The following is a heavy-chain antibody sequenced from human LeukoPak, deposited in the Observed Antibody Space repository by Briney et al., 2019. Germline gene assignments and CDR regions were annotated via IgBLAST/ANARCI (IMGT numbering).Heavy chain of an antibody. D-gene: IGHD2-21*01. J-gene: IGHJ3*02. Sequence: GGSLRLSCAASGFTFSSYSMNWDRQAPGKGLEWVSSISSSSSYIYYADSVKGRFTISRDNAKNSLYLQMNSLRAEDTAVYYCARDPIVVVIASDAFDIWGQGTMVTVSS. CDR3: ARDPIVVVIASDAFDI. V-gene: IGHV3-21*01. CDR2: ISSSSSYI. CDR1: GFTFSSYS.